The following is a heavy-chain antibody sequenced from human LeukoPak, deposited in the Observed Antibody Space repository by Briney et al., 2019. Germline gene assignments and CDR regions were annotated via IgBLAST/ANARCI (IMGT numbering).Heavy chain of an antibody. CDR1: GFTLSSYA. J-gene: IGHJ6*03. Sequence: GGSLRLSCAASGFTLSSYAMTWVRQAPGKGLEWVSDIGDSGATTYYADSVKGRFTISRDNSKNTLYLQMNSLRAEDTAVYYCAKDGSSSGYPYYMDVWGKGTTVTVSS. CDR3: AKDGSSSGYPYYMDV. V-gene: IGHV3-23*01. D-gene: IGHD5-12*01. CDR2: IGDSGATT.